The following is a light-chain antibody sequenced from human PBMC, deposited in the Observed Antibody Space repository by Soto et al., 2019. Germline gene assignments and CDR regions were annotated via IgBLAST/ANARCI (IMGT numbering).Light chain of an antibody. J-gene: IGLJ1*01. V-gene: IGLV2-14*01. CDR1: SSDVGGYNY. CDR2: DVS. Sequence: QSVLTQPASVSGSPGQSITISCTGTSSDVGGYNYVSWYQQHPGKAPKLMIYDVSSRPSGVSNRFSGSKSGNTASLTISGLQAKDEADYYCSSYTSTSTRVFGTGTTVTV. CDR3: SSYTSTSTRV.